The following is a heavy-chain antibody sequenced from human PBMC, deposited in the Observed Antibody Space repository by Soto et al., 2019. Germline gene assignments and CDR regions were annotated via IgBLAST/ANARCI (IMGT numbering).Heavy chain of an antibody. CDR1: GFTFSNYA. Sequence: GGSLRLSCAASGFTFSNYAMSWVRQAPGRGLEWVSAISGSGDSTYYADSVKGRFTISRDNSKNTLYLQMNSLRAEDTAVYYCTRQHLDVPVASAIDYWGQGTLVTAPQ. V-gene: IGHV3-23*01. J-gene: IGHJ4*02. D-gene: IGHD6-19*01. CDR2: ISGSGDST. CDR3: TRQHLDVPVASAIDY.